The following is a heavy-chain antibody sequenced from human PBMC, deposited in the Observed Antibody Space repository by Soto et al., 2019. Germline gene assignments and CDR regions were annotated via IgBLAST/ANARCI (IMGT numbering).Heavy chain of an antibody. V-gene: IGHV4-39*01. J-gene: IGHJ3*02. Sequence: SETLSLTCTVSGGSISSSSYYWGWIRQPPGKGLEWIGSIYYSGSTYYNPSLKSRVTISVDTSKNQFSLKLSSVTAADTAVYYCARQIAAYDDFWSGYYTGAFDIWGQGTMVTVS. CDR1: GGSISSSSYY. D-gene: IGHD3-3*01. CDR2: IYYSGST. CDR3: ARQIAAYDDFWSGYYTGAFDI.